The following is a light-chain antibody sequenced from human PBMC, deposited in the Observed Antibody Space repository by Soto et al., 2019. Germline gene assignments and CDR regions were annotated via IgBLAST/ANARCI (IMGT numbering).Light chain of an antibody. V-gene: IGLV2-11*01. Sequence: QSVLTQPHSVSGSPGQSVTISCTGTSVDVGAYDFVSWYQQHPGKAPKLLIYVVSGRPSGVPDRFSGSKSGNAASLTISGLQPEDEADYFCASYRSANTLVVFGTGTKVTVL. CDR1: SVDVGAYDF. J-gene: IGLJ1*01. CDR2: VVS. CDR3: ASYRSANTLVV.